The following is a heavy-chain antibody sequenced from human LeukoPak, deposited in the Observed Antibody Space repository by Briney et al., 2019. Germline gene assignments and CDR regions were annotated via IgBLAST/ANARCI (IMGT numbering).Heavy chain of an antibody. J-gene: IGHJ6*02. CDR2: IDYSGST. CDR3: ARDQLAAGYYYYGMDV. CDR1: GGSISSNS. D-gene: IGHD6-13*01. V-gene: IGHV4-59*01. Sequence: SETLSLTCTVSGGSISSNSWSWMRQPPGKGLEWMGYIDYSGSTNYNASMKSRATISVDTSKNQFSLKLSSVTAADTAVYYCARDQLAAGYYYYGMDVWGQGTTVTVSS.